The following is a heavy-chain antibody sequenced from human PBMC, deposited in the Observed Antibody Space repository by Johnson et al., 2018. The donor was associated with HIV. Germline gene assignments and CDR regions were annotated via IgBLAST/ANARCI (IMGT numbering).Heavy chain of an antibody. Sequence: QLVESGGGLVQPGRSLRLSCAASGFTFDEYDMHWVRQAPGKGLEWVSGISWHSGSIDYADSVKGRFTISRDNSKNTLYLQMNSLRAEDTAVYYCAKDKGAWGAMVGGGAFDIWGEGTMVTVS. V-gene: IGHV3-9*01. D-gene: IGHD5-18*01. CDR2: ISWHSGSI. CDR1: GFTFDEYD. J-gene: IGHJ3*02. CDR3: AKDKGAWGAMVGGGAFDI.